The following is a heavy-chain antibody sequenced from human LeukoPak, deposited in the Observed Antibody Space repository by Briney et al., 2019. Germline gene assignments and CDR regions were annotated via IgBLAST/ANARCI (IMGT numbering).Heavy chain of an antibody. J-gene: IGHJ4*02. CDR2: IYHSGST. V-gene: IGHV4-34*01. CDR1: GGSFSGYY. Sequence: SETLSLTCAVYGGSFSGYYWSWIRQPPGKGLEWIGEIYHSGSTNYNPSLKSRVTISVDKSKNQFSLKLSSVTAADTAVYYCARDTVRGYYFDYWGQGTLVTVSS. CDR3: ARDTVRGYYFDY. D-gene: IGHD3-10*01.